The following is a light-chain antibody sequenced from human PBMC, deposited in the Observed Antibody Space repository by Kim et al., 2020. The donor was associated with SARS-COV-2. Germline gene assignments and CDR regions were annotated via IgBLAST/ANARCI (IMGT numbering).Light chain of an antibody. CDR2: EDS. V-gene: IGLV6-57*03. CDR3: QSYDISNVI. Sequence: GHTVTISRTRTSGNSADTYVQWYPQRPGSAPAIVIYEDSERPSGVPDRFSGSIDTSSSSASLTISGLKTEDEADYYCQSYDISNVIFGGGTQLTVL. CDR1: SGNSADTY. J-gene: IGLJ2*01.